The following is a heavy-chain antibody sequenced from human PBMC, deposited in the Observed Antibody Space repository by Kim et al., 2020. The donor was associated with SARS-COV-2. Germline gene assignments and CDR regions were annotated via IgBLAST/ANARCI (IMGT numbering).Heavy chain of an antibody. CDR2: IYPGDSDT. Sequence: GESLKISCKGSGYSFSRYWIGWVRQMPGKGLEWMGIIYPGDSDTTYSPSFQGQVTISADKSINTAYLQWSSLKASDTAMYYCARTRYDSSGYYWALFDYWGQGTLVTVSS. V-gene: IGHV5-51*01. D-gene: IGHD3-22*01. CDR3: ARTRYDSSGYYWALFDY. CDR1: GYSFSRYW. J-gene: IGHJ4*02.